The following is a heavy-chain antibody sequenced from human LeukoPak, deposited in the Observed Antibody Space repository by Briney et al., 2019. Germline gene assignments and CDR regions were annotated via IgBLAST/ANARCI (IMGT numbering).Heavy chain of an antibody. J-gene: IGHJ6*02. CDR2: IGTAGDT. Sequence: PGGSLRLSCVASGFTFSRYAMHWVRQATGKGLEWVSAIGTAGDTYYPGSVKGRFTISRENAKNSLYLQMNSLRAGDTAVYYCARDGTRSGWYVDYYYGMDVWGQGTTVTVSS. V-gene: IGHV3-13*01. D-gene: IGHD6-19*01. CDR1: GFTFSRYA. CDR3: ARDGTRSGWYVDYYYGMDV.